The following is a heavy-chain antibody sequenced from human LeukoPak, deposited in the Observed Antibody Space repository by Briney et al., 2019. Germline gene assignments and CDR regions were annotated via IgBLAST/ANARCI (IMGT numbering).Heavy chain of an antibody. CDR3: AKSSYYDASGYYREYYFDY. Sequence: GGSLRLSCAASGFTFSSYGMSWVRQAPGKGLEWVSSISGSGGSTYYADSVKGRFAISRDNSKNTLYLQMNSLRDEDTAVYYCAKSSYYDASGYYREYYFDYWGQGTLVTVSS. D-gene: IGHD3-22*01. V-gene: IGHV3-23*01. CDR2: ISGSGGST. CDR1: GFTFSSYG. J-gene: IGHJ4*02.